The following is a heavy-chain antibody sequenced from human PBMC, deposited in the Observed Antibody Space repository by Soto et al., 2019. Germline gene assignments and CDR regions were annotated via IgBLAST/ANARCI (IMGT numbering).Heavy chain of an antibody. CDR1: GYIFIDYW. CDR3: ARPPLPGYSIHFNS. D-gene: IGHD2-15*01. J-gene: IGHJ4*02. V-gene: IGHV5-51*01. Sequence: GESLKISCKASGYIFIDYWIGWVRQMPGKGLEWMGIVYPRDSDTRYSPSFQGQVTVSADRSTGTAFLQWRSLKASDTALYYCARPPLPGYSIHFNSWGQGTLVTVSS. CDR2: VYPRDSDT.